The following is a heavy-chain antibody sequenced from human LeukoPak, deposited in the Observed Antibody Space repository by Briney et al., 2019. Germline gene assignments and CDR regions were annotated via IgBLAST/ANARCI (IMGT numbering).Heavy chain of an antibody. CDR1: GVSFDDYY. Sequence: SETPSLTCAVSGVSFDDYYWSWVRQTPGKGLEWLGEINHSGYTNDSPSLKSRVTLSIDTSNKQFSLNLRSVTVADAGIYYCTRMTTGHDYWGQGTLVPVSS. J-gene: IGHJ4*02. CDR3: TRMTTGHDY. D-gene: IGHD4-17*01. V-gene: IGHV4-34*01. CDR2: INHSGYT.